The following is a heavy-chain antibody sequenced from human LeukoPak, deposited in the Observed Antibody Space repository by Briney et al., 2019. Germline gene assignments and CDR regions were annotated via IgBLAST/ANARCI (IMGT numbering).Heavy chain of an antibody. D-gene: IGHD4-17*01. CDR3: ASRATVPPYNWFDP. J-gene: IGHJ5*02. CDR1: GYPFISNW. Sequence: GESLEISFQGSGYPFISNWITWVRQMPGKGLEWMGRIDPSESYTNYSPPFQGHVAISADKSTSPAYLQWSSLKASDTAMYYCASRATVPPYNWFDPWGQGTLVTVSS. CDR2: IDPSESYT. V-gene: IGHV5-10-1*01.